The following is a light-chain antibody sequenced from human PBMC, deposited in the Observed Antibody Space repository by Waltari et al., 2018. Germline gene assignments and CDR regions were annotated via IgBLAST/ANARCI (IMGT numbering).Light chain of an antibody. CDR2: GNN. Sequence: SSELTQDPTVSVALGQTVRITCPGYSLRRYYSSCYRQRPGQAPILLIYGNNNRPSGIPDRFSGSTSGNMASLTITGAQAEDEADYYCHSRDTTTNRVFGRGTKLTVV. V-gene: IGLV3-19*01. J-gene: IGLJ3*02. CDR3: HSRDTTTNRV. CDR1: SLRRYY.